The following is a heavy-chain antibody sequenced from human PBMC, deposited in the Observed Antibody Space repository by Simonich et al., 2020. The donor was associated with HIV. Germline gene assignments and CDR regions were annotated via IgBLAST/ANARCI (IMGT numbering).Heavy chain of an antibody. D-gene: IGHD6-13*01. CDR2: MNPNSDNT. Sequence: QVQLVQSGAEVKKPGASVKVSCKTSGYTFDSYDINWVRQATGQGLGWMGWMNPNSDNTGFAQKFQGRVTITRNTSVSTAYMELSSLRSEDTAVFFCARGGPGSTWYDAFDIWGQGTMVTVSS. CDR3: ARGGPGSTWYDAFDI. J-gene: IGHJ3*02. V-gene: IGHV1-8*03. CDR1: GYTFDSYD.